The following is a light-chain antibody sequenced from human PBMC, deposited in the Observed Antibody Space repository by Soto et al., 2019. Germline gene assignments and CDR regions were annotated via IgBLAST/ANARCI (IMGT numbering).Light chain of an antibody. CDR3: QQYGSSPRT. J-gene: IGKJ1*01. Sequence: EIVLTQSPGTLSLSPGERATLSCRASQSLSSSQLAWYQQKPGQAPRLLIHDASSRATGISDRFTGSGSGTDFTLTITTLEPEDFAVYYCQQYGSSPRTFGLRTKVDIK. CDR2: DAS. V-gene: IGKV3-20*01. CDR1: QSLSSSQ.